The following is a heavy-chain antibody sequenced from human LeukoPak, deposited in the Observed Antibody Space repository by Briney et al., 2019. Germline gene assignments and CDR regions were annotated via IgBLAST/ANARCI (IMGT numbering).Heavy chain of an antibody. V-gene: IGHV4-4*07. D-gene: IGHD3-22*01. CDR3: ARLGGWTYYYDSRRVLTRTQHFDY. CDR1: GGSISSYY. CDR2: IYPSGST. J-gene: IGHJ4*02. Sequence: PSETLSLTCTVSGGSISSYYWSWIRQPAGKGLEWIGRIYPSGSTNYNPSLKSRVTMSIDTSKNQFSLKLTSVTAADTAVYYCARLGGWTYYYDSRRVLTRTQHFDYWGQGTLVTVSS.